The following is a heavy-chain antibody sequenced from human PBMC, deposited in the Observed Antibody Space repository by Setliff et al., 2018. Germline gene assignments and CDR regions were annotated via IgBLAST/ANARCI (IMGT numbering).Heavy chain of an antibody. V-gene: IGHV4-30-4*08. CDR3: VREVGTSTSSDAFDV. CDR2: IYHSGSA. CDR1: GDSISSGDYF. D-gene: IGHD1-26*01. Sequence: KPSETLSLTCTVSGDSISSGDYFWSWIRQPPGKGLEWIAYIYHSGSAYYNPSLKSRVTMSVDTSKNQLSLHLTSVTAADTAVYYCVREVGTSTSSDAFDVWGQGMMVTVSS. J-gene: IGHJ3*01.